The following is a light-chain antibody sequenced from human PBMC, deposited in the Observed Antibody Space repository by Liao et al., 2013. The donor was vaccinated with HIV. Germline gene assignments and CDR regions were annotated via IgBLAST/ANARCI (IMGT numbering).Light chain of an antibody. CDR2: QDS. CDR1: KLGDKY. J-gene: IGLJ2*01. V-gene: IGLV3-1*01. CDR3: QAWDSSTAYVV. Sequence: SYELTQPPSVSVSPGQTASITCSGDKLGDKYVCWYQQKPGQSPVVVIYQDSKRPSGIPERFSGSNSGNTATLTISGTQSMDEADYYCQAWDSSTAYVVFGGGTKLTVL.